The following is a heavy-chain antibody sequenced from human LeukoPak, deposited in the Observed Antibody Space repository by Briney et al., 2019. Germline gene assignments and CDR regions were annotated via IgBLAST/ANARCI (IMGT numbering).Heavy chain of an antibody. V-gene: IGHV3-23*01. CDR3: AKDLLPRTLYYFDY. J-gene: IGHJ4*02. CDR2: ISGSGGST. D-gene: IGHD2-15*01. CDR1: GFTFSSYA. Sequence: LTGGSLRLSCVASGFTFSSYAMSWVRQAPGKGLEWVSAISGSGGSTYYADSVKGRFTISRDNSKNTLYLQMNSLRAEDTAVYYCAKDLLPRTLYYFDYWGQGTLVTVSS.